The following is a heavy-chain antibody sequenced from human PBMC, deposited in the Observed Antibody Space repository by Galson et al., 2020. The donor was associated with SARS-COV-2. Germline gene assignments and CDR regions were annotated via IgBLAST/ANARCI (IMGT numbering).Heavy chain of an antibody. CDR2: INPRDDIT. V-gene: IGHV1-46*01. CDR1: GYTFTSYY. CDR3: AREWGDTSSSVLDD. D-gene: IGHD2-21*01. J-gene: IGHJ4*02. Sequence: ASVKVSCKASGYTFTSYYLHWVRQAPGQGLEWVGIINPRDDITAYAQKLQGRVNMTRDTSTSTDYMELSSLRPEDTAVYYCAREWGDTSSSVLDDWGRGTLVTVSS.